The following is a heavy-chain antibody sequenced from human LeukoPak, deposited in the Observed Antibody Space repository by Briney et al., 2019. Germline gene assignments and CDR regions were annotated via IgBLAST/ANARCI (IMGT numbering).Heavy chain of an antibody. V-gene: IGHV5-51*01. Sequence: GESLKISCKGSGYSFTSYWIGWVCQMPGKGLEWMGIIYPGDSDTRYSPSFQGQVTISADKSISTAYLQWSSLKASDTAMYYCARRGYDYVWGSYQFDYWGQGTLVTVSS. CDR1: GYSFTSYW. CDR2: IYPGDSDT. D-gene: IGHD3-16*02. CDR3: ARRGYDYVWGSYQFDY. J-gene: IGHJ4*02.